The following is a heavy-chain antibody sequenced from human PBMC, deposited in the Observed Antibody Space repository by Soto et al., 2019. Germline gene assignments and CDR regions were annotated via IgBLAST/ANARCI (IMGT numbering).Heavy chain of an antibody. V-gene: IGHV4-30-2*01. CDR2: IYHSGST. Sequence: SETLSLTCAVSGGSISSGGYSWSWIRQPPGKGLEWIGYIYHSGSTYYNPSLKSRVTISVDRSKNQFSLKLSSVTAADTAVYYCARTSMVRGLNWFDPWGQGTLVTVSS. D-gene: IGHD3-10*01. J-gene: IGHJ5*02. CDR1: GGSISSGGYS. CDR3: ARTSMVRGLNWFDP.